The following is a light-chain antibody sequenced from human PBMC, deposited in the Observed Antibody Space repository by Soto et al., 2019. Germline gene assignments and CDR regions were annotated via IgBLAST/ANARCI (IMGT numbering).Light chain of an antibody. J-gene: IGLJ1*01. CDR2: DVS. Sequence: QSVLTQPASVSGSPGQSITISCTGTSSDVGTYNSVSWYQQYPGKAPKLMIHDVSNRPSGVSNRFSGSKSGNTASLTISGLQAEDEADYYCSSCTSSSSYVFGSGTKVTVL. CDR1: SSDVGTYNS. V-gene: IGLV2-14*01. CDR3: SSCTSSSSYV.